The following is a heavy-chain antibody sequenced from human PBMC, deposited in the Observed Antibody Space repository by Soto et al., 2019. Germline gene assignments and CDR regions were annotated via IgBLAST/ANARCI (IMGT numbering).Heavy chain of an antibody. D-gene: IGHD3-9*01. J-gene: IGHJ6*02. V-gene: IGHV1-69*02. CDR3: ASSSYDILTGEDYYYGMDV. CDR1: GGTFSSYT. Sequence: ASVKVSCKASGGTFSSYTISWVRQAPGQGLEWMGRIIPILGIANYAQKFQGRVTITADKSTSTAYMELSSLRSEDTAVYYCASSSYDILTGEDYYYGMDVWGQGTTVTVSS. CDR2: IIPILGIA.